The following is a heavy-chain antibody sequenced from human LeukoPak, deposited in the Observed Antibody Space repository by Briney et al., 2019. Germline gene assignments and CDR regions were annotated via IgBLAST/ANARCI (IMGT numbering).Heavy chain of an antibody. D-gene: IGHD2-21*01. CDR1: GFIFNKAW. CDR3: TPVMVEDRGF. CDR2: IKSNNDGGTT. Sequence: GGPLRLSCAASGFIFNKAWMNWVRQAPGKGPEWVGRIKSNNDGGTTDYASPVEGRFIISRDDSKNTIYLQMNRLIIDDTAIYYCTPVMVEDRGFWGQGTLVTVSS. V-gene: IGHV3-15*01. J-gene: IGHJ4*02.